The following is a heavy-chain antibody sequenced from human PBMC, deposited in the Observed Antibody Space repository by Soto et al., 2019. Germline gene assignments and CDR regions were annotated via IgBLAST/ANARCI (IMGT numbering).Heavy chain of an antibody. J-gene: IGHJ5*02. D-gene: IGHD1-7*01. CDR1: GYSFTDYH. V-gene: IGHV1-2*04. CDR3: ARDAEVNWNYPNWFDA. CDR2: INPKSVCT. Sequence: ASVKVSCKASGYSFTDYHMHWVRQAPGQGLEWLGRINPKSVCTSTAQKFQGWVTMTRDTSISTAYMELRSLRYDDTAVYYFARDAEVNWNYPNWFDAWGQGTLVTVSS.